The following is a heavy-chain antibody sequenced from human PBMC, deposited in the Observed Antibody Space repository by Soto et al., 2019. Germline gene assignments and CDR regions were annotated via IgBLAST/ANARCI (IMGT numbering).Heavy chain of an antibody. Sequence: XSVKVSCKASGYGFTDYHRHWVRQAPGQGLECLGRINPKSGGTSTAQKFQGWVTMTTDTSISTASMELTRLTSDDTAIYYCARGDSTDCSNGVCSFFYNHDMDFWGQGTTVTVSS. V-gene: IGHV1-2*04. CDR2: INPKSGGT. J-gene: IGHJ6*02. D-gene: IGHD2-8*01. CDR3: ARGDSTDCSNGVCSFFYNHDMDF. CDR1: GYGFTDYH.